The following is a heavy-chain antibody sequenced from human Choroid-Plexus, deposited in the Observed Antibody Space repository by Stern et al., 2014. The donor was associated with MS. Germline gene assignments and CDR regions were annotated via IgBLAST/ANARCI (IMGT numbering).Heavy chain of an antibody. CDR1: GFTFSNFG. V-gene: IGHV3-30*18. D-gene: IGHD2-15*01. CDR2: ISYDGSDK. J-gene: IGHJ4*02. CDR3: AKDRQWSXYFFDY. Sequence: VQLVESGGGVAQPGRPLILSCAASGFTFSNFGMHWVRQAPGKGLECVALISYDGSDKYYADSVKGRFTIFRDNSKNTLYMHMNSLRAEDTAVYYCAKDRQWSXYFFDYWGQGSLVTXSS.